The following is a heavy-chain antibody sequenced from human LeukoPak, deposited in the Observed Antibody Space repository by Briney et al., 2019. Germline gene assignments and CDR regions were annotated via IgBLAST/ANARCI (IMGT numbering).Heavy chain of an antibody. CDR3: ARVPGSPATATTHFDN. CDR2: TYYTGST. Sequence: PSETLSLTCSVSGGSISSGGYFWSWLRQNPGKGLEWIGFTYYTGSTYSNPSLKSRITISVDTSKNQFSLKLNSVTAADTAVYYCARVPGSPATATTHFDNWGQGTLVTVSS. D-gene: IGHD4-17*01. J-gene: IGHJ4*02. CDR1: GGSISSGGYF. V-gene: IGHV4-31*03.